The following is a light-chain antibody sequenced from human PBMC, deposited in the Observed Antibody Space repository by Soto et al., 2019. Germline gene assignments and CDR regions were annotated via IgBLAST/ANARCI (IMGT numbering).Light chain of an antibody. V-gene: IGLV1-47*01. CDR2: RNS. Sequence: QSVLTQSPSASGTPGQRVNIFCSGSASTIGRNYVYWYQQLQGTAPKLLIYRNSQRPSGVPDRFSGSKSGTSASLAISGLRSEDEADYYCAAWDDNLSGFYVFGDGTKLTVL. CDR3: AAWDDNLSGFYV. J-gene: IGLJ1*01. CDR1: ASTIGRNY.